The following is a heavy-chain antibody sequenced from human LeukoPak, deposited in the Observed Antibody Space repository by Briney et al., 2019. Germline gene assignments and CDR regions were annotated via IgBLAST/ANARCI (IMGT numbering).Heavy chain of an antibody. CDR2: INHSGST. V-gene: IGHV4-34*01. D-gene: IGHD2-2*01. J-gene: IGHJ5*02. CDR1: GGSFSGYY. CDR3: ARAGNCSSTSCYGWFDP. Sequence: SETLSLTCAVYGGSFSGYYWSWIRQPPGKGLEWIGEINHSGSTNYNPSLKSRVTISVDTSKNQFSLKLSSVTAADTAAYYCARAGNCSSTSCYGWFDPWGQGTLVTVSS.